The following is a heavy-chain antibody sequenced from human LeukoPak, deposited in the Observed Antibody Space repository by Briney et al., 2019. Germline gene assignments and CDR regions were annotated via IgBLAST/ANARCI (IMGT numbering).Heavy chain of an antibody. CDR2: MNPNSGNT. CDR3: ARNPIRTYYDFWSGYSNWFDP. V-gene: IGHV1-8*03. J-gene: IGHJ5*02. Sequence: ASVKVSCKASGYTFTSYDINWVRQATGQGLEWMGWMNPNSGNTGYAQKFQGRVTVTRNTSISTAYMELSSLRSEDTAVYYCARNPIRTYYDFWSGYSNWFDPWGQGTLVTVSS. D-gene: IGHD3-3*01. CDR1: GYTFTSYD.